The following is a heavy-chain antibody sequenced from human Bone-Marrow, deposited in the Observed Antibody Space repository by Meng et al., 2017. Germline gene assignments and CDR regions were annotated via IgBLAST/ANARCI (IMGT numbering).Heavy chain of an antibody. Sequence: SETLSPTCAISGDSASSNSAAWNWIRQSPSRGLEWLGRTYYRSKWYNDYAVSVKSRITINPDTSKKQFSLQLNSVTPEDTAVYYCARVLGYSYGRNYYYYYSMDVWGQGTTVTVSS. CDR1: GDSASSNSAA. V-gene: IGHV6-1*01. J-gene: IGHJ6*02. D-gene: IGHD5-18*01. CDR3: ARVLGYSYGRNYYYYYSMDV. CDR2: TYYRSKWYN.